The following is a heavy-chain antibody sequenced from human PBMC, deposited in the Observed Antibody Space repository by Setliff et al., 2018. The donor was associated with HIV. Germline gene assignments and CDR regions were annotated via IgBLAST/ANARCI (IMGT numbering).Heavy chain of an antibody. CDR1: GGSISSYY. V-gene: IGHV4-59*01. CDR2: IYYSGAT. CDR3: ARDPRERWVSTYWYFDV. Sequence: PSETLSLTCTVSGGSISSYYWSWIRQPPGKGLEWIGYIYYSGATNYNASLKSRLSMSVDTSKKQFSLKLRSVTAADMAVYYCARDPRERWVSTYWYFDVWGRGTLVTVSS. D-gene: IGHD1-1*01. J-gene: IGHJ2*01.